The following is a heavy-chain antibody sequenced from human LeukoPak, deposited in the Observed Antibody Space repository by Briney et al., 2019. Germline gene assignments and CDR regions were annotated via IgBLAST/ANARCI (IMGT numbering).Heavy chain of an antibody. CDR3: ARDSGSYFRFMFDP. Sequence: ASVKVSCKASGYTFTGCYMHWVRQAPGQGLEWMGWINPSSGGTNYAQKFQGRVTMTGDTSISTAYMEVSRLRSDDTAVYYCARDSGSYFRFMFDPWGQGTLVTVSS. CDR2: INPSSGGT. CDR1: GYTFTGCY. D-gene: IGHD1-26*01. J-gene: IGHJ5*02. V-gene: IGHV1-2*02.